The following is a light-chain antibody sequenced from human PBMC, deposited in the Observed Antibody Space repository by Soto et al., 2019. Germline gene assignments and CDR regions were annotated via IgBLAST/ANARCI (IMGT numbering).Light chain of an antibody. Sequence: EIVLTQSPGTLSLSPGERATLSCRASQSVSSSYLAWYQQKPGQAPRLLIYGASSRATGIPVRFSGSGSGTDFTLTISRLEPEDFAVYSCQQYGSSPLTFSPGTKVDI. V-gene: IGKV3-20*01. CDR1: QSVSSSY. CDR2: GAS. CDR3: QQYGSSPLT. J-gene: IGKJ3*01.